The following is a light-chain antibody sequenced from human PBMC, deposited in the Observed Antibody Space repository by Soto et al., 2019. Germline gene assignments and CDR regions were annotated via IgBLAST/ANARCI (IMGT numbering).Light chain of an antibody. CDR2: SDD. CDR1: SSNVGSNT. CDR3: SAWEGSVNGWV. J-gene: IGLJ3*02. Sequence: QSVLTQPPSASGTPGQRVTISCSGSSSNVGSNTVSWYQQLPGTAPKVLIYSDDQRPSGVPDRFSGYRSGSSASLAISGLQSGDECEYDCSAWEGSVNGWVIGGGTKLTV. V-gene: IGLV1-44*01.